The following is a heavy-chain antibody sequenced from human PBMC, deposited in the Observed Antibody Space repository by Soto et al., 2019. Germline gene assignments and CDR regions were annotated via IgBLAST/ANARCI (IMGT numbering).Heavy chain of an antibody. D-gene: IGHD2-8*02. CDR3: GRFRHPEGCTCDNCHTDWYFDL. V-gene: IGHV3-11*01. CDR1: GFTFRDYY. Sequence: QVQLVESGGAWVKPGGSLSLSCAASGFTFRDYYMSWIRQAPGKGLEWVEYIRGGSKSIYYADSVKGRFTISRDTAKTSLSVHMNSRRAEDTAVYYCGRFRHPEGCTCDNCHTDWYFDLWVRGTQVTVSS. J-gene: IGHJ2*01. CDR2: IRGGSKSI.